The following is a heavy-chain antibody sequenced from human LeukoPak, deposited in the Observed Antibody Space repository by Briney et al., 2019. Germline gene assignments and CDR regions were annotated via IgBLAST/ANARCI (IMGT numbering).Heavy chain of an antibody. V-gene: IGHV4-34*01. J-gene: IGHJ4*02. CDR2: INHSGST. Sequence: SETLSLTCAVYGGSFSDYYWTWIRQPPGKGLEWIGEINHSGSTNYNPSLKSRITISVDTSKNQFSLKLNSVTAADTAVYYCARGGWVVPAAINSWGQGTLVTVFS. CDR3: ARGGWVVPAAINS. CDR1: GGSFSDYY. D-gene: IGHD2-2*02.